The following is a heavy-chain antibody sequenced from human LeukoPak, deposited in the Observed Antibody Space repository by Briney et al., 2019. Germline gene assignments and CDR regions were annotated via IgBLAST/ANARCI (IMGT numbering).Heavy chain of an antibody. CDR3: ARGRTMIPY. D-gene: IGHD3-22*01. CDR2: INHSGST. Sequence: SETLSLTCAVYGGSFSGYYWSWIRQPPGKGLEWIGEINHSGSTNYNPSLKSRVTISVDTSKNQFSLKLSSVTAADTAVYYCARGRTMIPYWGQGTLVTVSS. V-gene: IGHV4-34*01. CDR1: GGSFSGYY. J-gene: IGHJ4*02.